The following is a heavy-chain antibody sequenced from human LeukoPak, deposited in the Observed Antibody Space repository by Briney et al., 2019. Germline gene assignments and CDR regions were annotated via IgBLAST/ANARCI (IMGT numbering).Heavy chain of an antibody. CDR3: VRGLAMGTTTLLSDY. V-gene: IGHV1-24*01. CDR1: GYTLTELS. Sequence: ASVKVSCKVSGYTLTELSMHWVRQAPGKGLEWMGGFDPEDGETIYAQKFQGRVTMTEDTSTDTAYMELSRLRSDDTAVYYCVRGLAMGTTTLLSDYWGQGTLVTVSS. D-gene: IGHD1-7*01. J-gene: IGHJ4*02. CDR2: FDPEDGET.